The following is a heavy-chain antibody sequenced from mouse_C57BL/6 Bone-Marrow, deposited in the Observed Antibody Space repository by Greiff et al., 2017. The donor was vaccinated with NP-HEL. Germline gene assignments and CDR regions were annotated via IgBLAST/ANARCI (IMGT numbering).Heavy chain of an antibody. V-gene: IGHV1-15*01. CDR1: GYTFTDYA. CDR3: TITTIPTFYYFDF. Sequence: VQLQQSGAELVRPGASVTLSCKASGYTFTDYAMHWVKQTPVHGLEWIGAIDPETGGTAYNQKFKGKAILTADKSSSTTYMGLRSLTSEDSAVYYCTITTIPTFYYFDFWGQGTTLTVSS. J-gene: IGHJ2*01. CDR2: IDPETGGT. D-gene: IGHD1-1*01.